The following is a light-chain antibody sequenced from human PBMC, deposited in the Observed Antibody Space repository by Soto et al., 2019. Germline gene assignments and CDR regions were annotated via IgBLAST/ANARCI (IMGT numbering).Light chain of an antibody. CDR1: SSDVGGYNY. CDR2: EVS. V-gene: IGLV2-14*01. J-gene: IGLJ2*01. CDR3: AAWDDSRNGLV. Sequence: QSVLTQPASVSGSPGQSITISCTGTSSDVGGYNYVSWYQHHPGKAPKVMIYEVSNRPSGISNRFSGSKAGNTASLTISGLQAEDEADYYCAAWDDSRNGLVFGGGTKLTVL.